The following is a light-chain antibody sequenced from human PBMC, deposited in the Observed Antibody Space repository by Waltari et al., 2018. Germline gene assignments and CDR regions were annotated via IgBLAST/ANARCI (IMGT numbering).Light chain of an antibody. J-gene: IGKJ4*01. V-gene: IGKV1-17*01. CDR1: QDIRHD. CDR2: GTS. Sequence: DLQMTQSPSSLPASVGDRVILTCRASQDIRHDLGWYQQKPGKAPKRLIYGTSSLHSGVPSRFSGSGSGTEFTLTISSLQPEDFGTYYCLQYNTYPFTFGGGTKVEIK. CDR3: LQYNTYPFT.